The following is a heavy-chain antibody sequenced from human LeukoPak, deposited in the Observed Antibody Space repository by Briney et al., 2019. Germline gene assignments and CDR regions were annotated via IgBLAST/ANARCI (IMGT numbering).Heavy chain of an antibody. CDR2: IYPDDSNT. J-gene: IGHJ6*03. CDR3: ARQGAAGKYYYYYMDV. Sequence: GESLKISCQGSGYNFPIYWIGWVRQMPGQGLEWMGIIYPDDSNTIYGPSLQGQVTISADKSINTAYLEWSSLKASDTAIYYCARQGAAGKYYYYYMDVWGKGTTVTVSS. D-gene: IGHD6-13*01. CDR1: GYNFPIYW. V-gene: IGHV5-51*01.